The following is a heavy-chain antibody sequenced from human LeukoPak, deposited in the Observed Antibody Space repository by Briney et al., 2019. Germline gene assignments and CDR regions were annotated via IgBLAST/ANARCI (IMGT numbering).Heavy chain of an antibody. CDR2: ISWNSGSI. CDR1: GFTFDDYA. J-gene: IGHJ1*01. Sequence: PGRSLRLSCAASGFTFDDYAMHWVRQAPGKGLEWVSGISWNSGSIGYADSVKGRFTISRDNAENSLYLQMNSLRAEDTALYYCAKPTTMIVVEGYFQHWGQGTLVTVSS. CDR3: AKPTTMIVVEGYFQH. D-gene: IGHD3-22*01. V-gene: IGHV3-9*01.